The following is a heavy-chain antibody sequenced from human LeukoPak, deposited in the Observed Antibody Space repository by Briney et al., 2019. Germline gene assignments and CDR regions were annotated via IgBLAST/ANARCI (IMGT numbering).Heavy chain of an antibody. V-gene: IGHV3-23*01. J-gene: IGHJ4*02. D-gene: IGHD1-26*01. Sequence: PGGSLRLSCAASGLTFSSHGLSWVRQAPGKGLEWVSTIISSGGSTYYADSVKGRFTISRDNSKNTLSLQMNSLRTEDTAVYYCEKDKLGAGDYWGQGTLVTVSS. CDR2: IISSGGST. CDR1: GLTFSSHG. CDR3: EKDKLGAGDY.